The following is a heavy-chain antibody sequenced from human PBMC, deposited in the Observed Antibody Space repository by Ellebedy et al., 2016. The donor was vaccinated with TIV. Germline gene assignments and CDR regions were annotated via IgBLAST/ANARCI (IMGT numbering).Heavy chain of an antibody. CDR1: GFTFSNAW. CDR3: TTWDV. CDR2: IKSKTDGETT. J-gene: IGHJ6*02. V-gene: IGHV3-15*07. Sequence: GGSLRLSCAASGFTFSNAWMNWVRQAPGKGLEWVGRIKSKTDGETTDYAAPVKGRFTISRDDSKNTLYLQMNSLKTEDTAVYYCTTWDVWGQGTTVTVSS.